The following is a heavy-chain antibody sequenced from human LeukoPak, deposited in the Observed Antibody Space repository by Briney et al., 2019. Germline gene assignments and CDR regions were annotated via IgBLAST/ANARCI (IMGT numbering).Heavy chain of an antibody. CDR3: ARLFGALRGY. D-gene: IGHD3-16*01. V-gene: IGHV4-39*01. J-gene: IGHJ4*02. CDR2: IYYSGST. CDR1: GGSISSSSYY. Sequence: SETLSPTCTVSGGSISSSSYYWGWIRQPPGKGLEWIGSIYYSGSTYYNPSLKSRVTISVDTSKNQFSLKLSSVTAADTAVYYCARLFGALRGYWGQGTLVTVSS.